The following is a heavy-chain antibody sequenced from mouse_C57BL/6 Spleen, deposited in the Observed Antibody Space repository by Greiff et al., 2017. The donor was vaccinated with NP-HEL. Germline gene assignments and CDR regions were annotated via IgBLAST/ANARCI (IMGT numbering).Heavy chain of an antibody. Sequence: EVMLVESGGGLVQSGRSLRLSCATSGFTFSDFYMEWVRQAPGKGLEWIAASRNKANDYTTEYSASVKGRFIVSRDTSPRILYLQMNALRAEYTAIYYCARDHGYHGDYYAIDYWGQGTSVTVSS. CDR2: SRNKANDYTT. CDR3: ARDHGYHGDYYAIDY. D-gene: IGHD2-2*01. CDR1: GFTFSDFY. J-gene: IGHJ4*01. V-gene: IGHV7-1*01.